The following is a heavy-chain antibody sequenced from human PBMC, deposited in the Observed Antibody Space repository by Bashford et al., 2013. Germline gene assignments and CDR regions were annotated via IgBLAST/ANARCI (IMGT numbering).Heavy chain of an antibody. CDR3: ARERETSHYIDNVDPWLY. CDR2: VYHTGKT. V-gene: IGHV4-39*07. J-gene: IGHJ4*02. D-gene: IGHD4-11*01. Sequence: RPLLYSSETLSLTCTVSGGSVSSGSYYWGWIRQTPGRGLEWIGSVYHTGKTYYNPSLDSRVSISVDTTKNQFSLRVTSVTAADTAIYYCARERETSHYIDNVDPWLYWGQGILVTVSS. CDR1: GGSVSSGSYY.